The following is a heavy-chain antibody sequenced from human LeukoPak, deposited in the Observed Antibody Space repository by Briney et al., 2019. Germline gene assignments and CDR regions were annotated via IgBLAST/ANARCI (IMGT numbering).Heavy chain of an antibody. J-gene: IGHJ4*02. D-gene: IGHD2-2*01. CDR2: INWSGGST. V-gene: IGHV3-20*04. CDR1: GFAFDEHG. CDR3: ARAPITSPFYFDY. Sequence: AGGSLRLSCTASGFAFDEHGMSWVRQVPGKGLKWVSGINWSGGSTGYADPLRGRFTISRDNAKNSLYLQMDSLRAEDTALYYCARAPITSPFYFDYWGQGTLVTVSS.